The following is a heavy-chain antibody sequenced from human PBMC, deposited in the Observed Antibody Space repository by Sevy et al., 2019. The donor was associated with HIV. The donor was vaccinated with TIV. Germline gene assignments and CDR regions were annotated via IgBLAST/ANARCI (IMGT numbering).Heavy chain of an antibody. CDR3: ARGLGYDSQDY. D-gene: IGHD3-22*01. CDR2: INHSGST. V-gene: IGHV4-34*01. CDR1: GGSFSGYY. J-gene: IGHJ4*02. Sequence: SETLSLTCAVYGGSFSGYYWSWIRQPPGKGLEWIGEINHSGSTNYNPSLKSRVTISVETSKNQFSLKLSSVTAADTAVYYCARGLGYDSQDYWGQGTLVTVSS.